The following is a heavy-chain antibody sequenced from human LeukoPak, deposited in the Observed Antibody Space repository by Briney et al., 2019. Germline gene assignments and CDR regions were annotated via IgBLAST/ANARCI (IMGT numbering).Heavy chain of an antibody. J-gene: IGHJ4*02. V-gene: IGHV1-18*04. CDR1: GYTFTSYG. CDR3: ARGKAELRYFDWLLPNDY. D-gene: IGHD3-9*01. CDR2: ISAYNGNT. Sequence: GASVKVSCKASGYTFTSYGISWVRQAPGQGLEWMGWISAYNGNTNYAQKLQGRVTMTTDTSTSTAYMELRSLRSDDTAVYYCARGKAELRYFDWLLPNDYWGQGTLVTVSS.